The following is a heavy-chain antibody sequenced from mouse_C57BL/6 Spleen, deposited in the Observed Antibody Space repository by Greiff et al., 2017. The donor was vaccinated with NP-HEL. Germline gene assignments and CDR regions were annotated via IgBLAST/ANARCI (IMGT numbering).Heavy chain of an antibody. V-gene: IGHV1-82*01. CDR3: ARDRTGGSSSFDY. CDR1: GYAFSSSW. D-gene: IGHD1-1*01. Sequence: QVQLQQSGPELVKPGASVKISCKASGYAFSSSWMNWVKQRPGKGLEWIGRIYPGDGDTNYNGKFKGKATLTADKSSSTAYMQLSSLTSEDSAVYFCARDRTGGSSSFDYWGQGTTLTVSS. J-gene: IGHJ2*01. CDR2: IYPGDGDT.